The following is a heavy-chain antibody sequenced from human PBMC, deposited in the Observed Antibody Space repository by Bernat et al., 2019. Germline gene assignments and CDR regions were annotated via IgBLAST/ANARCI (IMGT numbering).Heavy chain of an antibody. Sequence: QVQLVESGGGVVQPGRSLRLSCAASGFTFSSYGMHWVRQAPGKGLEWLAVIWYDGSNKYYADSVKGRFTISRDNSKNTLYLQMNSLRAEDTAVYYCARDPRYCSGGSCCLDYYYCGMDVWGQGTTVTVSS. D-gene: IGHD2-15*01. V-gene: IGHV3-33*01. CDR2: IWYDGSNK. CDR1: GFTFSSYG. J-gene: IGHJ6*02. CDR3: ARDPRYCSGGSCCLDYYYCGMDV.